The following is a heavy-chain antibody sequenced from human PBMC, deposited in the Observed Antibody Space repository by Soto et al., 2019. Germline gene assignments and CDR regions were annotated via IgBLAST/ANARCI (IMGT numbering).Heavy chain of an antibody. Sequence: SETLSLTCTLSGVSSNNYCLSWVRQSPGKGLEWIGYVCDSGNTDHNPSLKSRITMSVDTSKNQFFLNLTSVTAADTALYYCAAPPRYWGQGTLVTVSS. CDR1: GVSSNNYC. V-gene: IGHV4-59*01. D-gene: IGHD6-6*01. J-gene: IGHJ4*02. CDR2: VCDSGNT. CDR3: AAPPRY.